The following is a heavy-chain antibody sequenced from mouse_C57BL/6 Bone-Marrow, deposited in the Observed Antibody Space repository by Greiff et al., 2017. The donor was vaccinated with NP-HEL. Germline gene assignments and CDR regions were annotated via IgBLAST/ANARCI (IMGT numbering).Heavy chain of an antibody. V-gene: IGHV10-1*01. D-gene: IGHD1-1*01. J-gene: IGHJ3*01. CDR2: IRSKSNNYAT. Sequence: EVQLVESGGGLVQPKGSLKLSCAASGFSFNTYAMNWVRQAPGKGLEWVASIRSKSNNYATYYADSVKDRFTISRDDSESMLYLQMNNLKTEDTAMYYCVRPHYGSPSFAYWGQGTLVTVSA. CDR1: GFSFNTYA. CDR3: VRPHYGSPSFAY.